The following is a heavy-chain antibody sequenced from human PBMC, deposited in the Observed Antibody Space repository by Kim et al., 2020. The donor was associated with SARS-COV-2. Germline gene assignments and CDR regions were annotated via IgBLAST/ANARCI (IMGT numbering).Heavy chain of an antibody. CDR3: ARVGCSSTVCYTRGMDV. CDR2: IYTSGGT. V-gene: IGHV4-4*07. J-gene: IGHJ6*01. CDR1: GGSISNYY. D-gene: IGHD2-2*02. Sequence: SETLSLTCTVSGGSISNYYWSWIRQPAGKGLEWIGRIYTSGGTNYSPSLKSRVTISIDTSKSQFSLNLSSVTAADTAVYYRARVGCSSTVCYTRGMDVWG.